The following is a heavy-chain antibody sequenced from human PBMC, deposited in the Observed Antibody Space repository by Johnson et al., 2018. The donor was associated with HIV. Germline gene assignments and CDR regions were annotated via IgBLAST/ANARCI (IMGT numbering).Heavy chain of an antibody. CDR3: VRGSGSYYLVKGAFDI. Sequence: VLLVESGGGLVQPGGSLRLSCAASGFTISSNYMSWVRQAPGKGLEWVSLIYSGGSTYYADSVKGRFTISRDNSKNTLYLQMTTLRAEDTAVYYCVRGSGSYYLVKGAFDIWGQGTMVTVSS. CDR2: IYSGGST. J-gene: IGHJ3*02. D-gene: IGHD1-26*01. CDR1: GFTISSNY. V-gene: IGHV3-66*01.